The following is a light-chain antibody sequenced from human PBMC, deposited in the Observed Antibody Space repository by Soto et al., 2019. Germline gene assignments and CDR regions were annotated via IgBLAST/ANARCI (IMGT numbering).Light chain of an antibody. CDR2: GAF. J-gene: IGKJ5*01. CDR1: QSVSRN. V-gene: IGKV3-15*01. CDR3: QLYKNWPRIT. Sequence: EIVMTQSPATLSVSPGERVTLSCRASQSVSRNLAWYQQKPGQAPRLLIYGAFTRATGIPARFSGSASGTEFTLTISSLQSEDFGVYYCQLYKNWPRITFGQGTRLEIK.